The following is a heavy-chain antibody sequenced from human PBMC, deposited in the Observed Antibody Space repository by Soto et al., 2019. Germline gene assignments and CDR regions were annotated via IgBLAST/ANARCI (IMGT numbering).Heavy chain of an antibody. CDR3: AREQCIMMVRGTCAFDS. CDR2: IYYSGST. D-gene: IGHD3-10*01. J-gene: IGHJ3*01. V-gene: IGHV4-59*01. Sequence: PSETLSLTCTVSGGFISSYYWSGIRQPPGKGLEWIGYIYYSGSTNYNPSLKSRVTISVDTSKNQFSLKLSSVTAADPAGYYCAREQCIMMVRGTCAFDSWGKGILVTVS. CDR1: GGFISSYY.